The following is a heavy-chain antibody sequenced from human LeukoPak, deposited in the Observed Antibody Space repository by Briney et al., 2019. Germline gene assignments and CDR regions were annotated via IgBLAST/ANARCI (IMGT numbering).Heavy chain of an antibody. V-gene: IGHV3-23*01. CDR1: GFTFSSYA. Sequence: GGSLRLSCAASGFTFSSYAMSWVRQAPGKGLEWVSAISGSGGSTYYADSVKGRFTISRDSSKNTVSLQMNSLRSEDTAVYYCAKVSNSGWPTYFDYWGQGTLVTVSS. CDR2: ISGSGGST. D-gene: IGHD6-19*01. CDR3: AKVSNSGWPTYFDY. J-gene: IGHJ4*02.